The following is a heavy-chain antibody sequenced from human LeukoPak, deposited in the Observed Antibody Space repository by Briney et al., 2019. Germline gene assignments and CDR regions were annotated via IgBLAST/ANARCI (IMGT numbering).Heavy chain of an antibody. Sequence: GGSLRLSCVVSGLTFNRHGMHWLRQAPDKGLEWVAVISFDGNNKFYTDSVKGRFTISRDNSKNTLYLQMNSLTPDDTAVYYCAKPYPVTWSKTAFDIWGQGTVVTVAS. V-gene: IGHV3-30*18. J-gene: IGHJ3*02. D-gene: IGHD2-15*01. CDR1: GLTFNRHG. CDR2: ISFDGNNK. CDR3: AKPYPVTWSKTAFDI.